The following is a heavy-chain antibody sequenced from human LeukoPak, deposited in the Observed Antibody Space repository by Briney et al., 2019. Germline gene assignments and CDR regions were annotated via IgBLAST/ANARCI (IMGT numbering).Heavy chain of an antibody. J-gene: IGHJ5*02. Sequence: GESLRLSCAASGFTFTTYWMSWVRQAPGKGLEWVANINQDGSEKYYVDSVKGRFTISRDNAKNSLYLQMNSLRAEDTAVYYCARIYYDILTGSNWFDPWGQGTLVTVSS. CDR3: ARIYYDILTGSNWFDP. CDR2: INQDGSEK. CDR1: GFTFTTYW. D-gene: IGHD3-9*01. V-gene: IGHV3-7*01.